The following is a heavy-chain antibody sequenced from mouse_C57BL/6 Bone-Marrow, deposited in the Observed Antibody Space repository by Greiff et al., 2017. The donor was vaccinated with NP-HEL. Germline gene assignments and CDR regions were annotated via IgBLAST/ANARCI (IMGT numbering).Heavy chain of an antibody. J-gene: IGHJ4*01. CDR2: IYPGSGST. Sequence: QVQLQQSGAELVKPGASVKMSCKASGYTFTSYWITWVKQRPGQGLEWIGDIYPGSGSTNYNEKFKSKATLTVDTSSSTAYMQLSSLTSEDSAVYYCAREGYGSSFYAMDYWGQGTSVTVSS. D-gene: IGHD1-1*01. CDR1: GYTFTSYW. V-gene: IGHV1-55*01. CDR3: AREGYGSSFYAMDY.